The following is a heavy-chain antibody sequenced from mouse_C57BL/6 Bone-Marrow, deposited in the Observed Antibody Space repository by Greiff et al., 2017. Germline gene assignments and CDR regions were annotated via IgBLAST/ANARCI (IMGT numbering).Heavy chain of an antibody. CDR2: IYPGDGDT. V-gene: IGHV1-82*01. CDR3: EKRGWLRSYAMDY. D-gene: IGHD2-2*01. CDR1: GYAFSSSW. Sequence: VQLQQSGPELVKPGASVKISCKASGYAFSSSWMNWVKQRPGKGLEWIGRIYPGDGDTNYNGKFKGKATLTADKSSSTAYMQHRSLTSEDSAVYFCEKRGWLRSYAMDYWGQGTSITVSS. J-gene: IGHJ4*01.